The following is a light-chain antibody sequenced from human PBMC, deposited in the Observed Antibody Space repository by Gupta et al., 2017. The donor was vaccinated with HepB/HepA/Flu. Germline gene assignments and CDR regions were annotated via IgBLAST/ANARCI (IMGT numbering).Light chain of an antibody. V-gene: IGKV1D-8*01. Sequence: VIWMTQSPSLPSASTGDRVTLSCRMSQGISSYVAWYQQKPGKAPELLIYAASTSQSGVPSRFSGSGSGTDFTLTISCLQSEDGATYYWQQYYSVPLTFGGGTKVEIK. J-gene: IGKJ4*01. CDR3: QQYYSVPLT. CDR1: QGISSY. CDR2: AAS.